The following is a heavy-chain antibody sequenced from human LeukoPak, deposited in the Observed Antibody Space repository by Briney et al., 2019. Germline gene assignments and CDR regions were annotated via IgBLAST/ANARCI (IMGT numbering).Heavy chain of an antibody. CDR3: AKFKSRAAAAAWYYGMDV. Sequence: GRSLRLSCAASGFTFSNYGMHWVRQAPGKGLEWVAVISYDGSNKYHADSVKGRFTISRDNSKNTLYLQMNSLRAEDTAVYYCAKFKSRAAAAAWYYGMDVWGQGTTVTVSS. CDR2: ISYDGSNK. V-gene: IGHV3-30*18. D-gene: IGHD6-13*01. J-gene: IGHJ6*02. CDR1: GFTFSNYG.